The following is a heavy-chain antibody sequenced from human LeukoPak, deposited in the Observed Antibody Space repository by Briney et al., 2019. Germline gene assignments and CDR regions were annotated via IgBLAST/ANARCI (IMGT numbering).Heavy chain of an antibody. Sequence: GGSLRLSCAASGFTFDDYGMSWVRHVPGKGLEWVSGTNWNGGSTGYADSVKGRFTISRDNAKKSLYLQMNSLRAEDTALYHCARVSSGGSFYYFDYWGQGTLVTVSS. CDR2: TNWNGGST. CDR1: GFTFDDYG. J-gene: IGHJ4*02. CDR3: ARVSSGGSFYYFDY. V-gene: IGHV3-20*01. D-gene: IGHD6-19*01.